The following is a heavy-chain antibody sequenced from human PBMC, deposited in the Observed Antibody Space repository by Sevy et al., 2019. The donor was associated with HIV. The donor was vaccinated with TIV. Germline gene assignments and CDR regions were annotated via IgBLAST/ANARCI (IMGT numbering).Heavy chain of an antibody. CDR3: AKQSIPDDSDSPGYNHLDY. CDR1: GFTFRSYD. CDR2: ISSDGSDK. Sequence: GGSLRLSCVVSGFTFRSYDMHWVRQAPGKGLEWVAAISSDGSDKYYADSVKGRFIISRDNSRDTLNVQMNRLRPEEDTAIYYCAKQSIPDDSDSPGYNHLDYWGQGTLVTVSS. J-gene: IGHJ4*02. D-gene: IGHD3-9*01. V-gene: IGHV3-30*18.